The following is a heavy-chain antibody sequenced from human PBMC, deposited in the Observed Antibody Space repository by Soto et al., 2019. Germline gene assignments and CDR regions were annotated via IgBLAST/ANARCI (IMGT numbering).Heavy chain of an antibody. V-gene: IGHV3-33*01. CDR2: IWLDGSER. J-gene: IGHJ5*01. D-gene: IGHD1-1*01. Sequence: QVQLVESGGGVVQPGKSLRLSWVVSGFSFSTSGMHWVRQVPGKGLERISAIWLDGSERYYRDSVKGRFTISRDNSKNTIFLQMNSLRAEDTAVYFCARDASGTTSFLVSWGQGTLVTVSS. CDR1: GFSFSTSG. CDR3: ARDASGTTSFLVS.